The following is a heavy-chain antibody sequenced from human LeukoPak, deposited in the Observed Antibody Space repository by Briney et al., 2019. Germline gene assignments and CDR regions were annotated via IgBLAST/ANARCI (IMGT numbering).Heavy chain of an antibody. CDR3: ARAVFDTYFDY. Sequence: ASVKVSCKASGYTFTGYYMHWVRQAPGQGLEWMGWINPNSGGTNYAQKFQGRVTMTRDTSISTAYMELRSLRSDDTAVYYCARAVFDTYFDYWGQGTLVTVSS. CDR1: GYTFTGYY. CDR2: INPNSGGT. V-gene: IGHV1-2*02. D-gene: IGHD2-21*01. J-gene: IGHJ4*02.